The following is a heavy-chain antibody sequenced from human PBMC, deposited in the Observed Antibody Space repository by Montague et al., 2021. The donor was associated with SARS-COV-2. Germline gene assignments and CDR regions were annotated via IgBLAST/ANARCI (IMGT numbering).Heavy chain of an antibody. CDR3: ARGRIEVSMIVVVLTGASYYMDA. CDR1: GGSFSGHY. D-gene: IGHD3-22*01. Sequence: SETLSLTCAVYGGSFSGHYWSWIRQPPGKGLEWIGEINNSGSTNYNPSLKSRVTISVDTSKNQFSLKLHSVTAADTAVYYCARGRIEVSMIVVVLTGASYYMDAGGKGTSVTV. J-gene: IGHJ6*03. V-gene: IGHV4-34*01. CDR2: INNSGST.